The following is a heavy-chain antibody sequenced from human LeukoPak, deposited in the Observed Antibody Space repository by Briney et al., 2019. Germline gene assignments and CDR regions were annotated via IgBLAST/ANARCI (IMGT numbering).Heavy chain of an antibody. CDR1: GYTFTGYY. CDR2: INPKSGGT. Sequence: AASVKVSCKAFGYTFTGYYLHWVRQAPGQGLEWMGWINPKSGGTNYAQKFQGRVTMTRDTSISTAYMELSRLRSDDTAVYYCASLHDAFDMWGQGTMVTVSS. J-gene: IGHJ3*02. V-gene: IGHV1-2*02. CDR3: ASLHDAFDM.